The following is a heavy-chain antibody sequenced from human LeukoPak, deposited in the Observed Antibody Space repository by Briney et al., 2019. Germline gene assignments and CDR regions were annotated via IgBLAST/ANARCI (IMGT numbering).Heavy chain of an antibody. CDR2: INHSGST. J-gene: IGHJ4*02. Sequence: SETLSLTCTVSGGSISSSIYYWGWIRQPPGKGLEWIGEINHSGSTNYNPSLKSRVTIPVDTSKNQFSLKLSSVTAADTAVYYCARARAMVDFDYWGRGTLVTVSS. CDR3: ARARAMVDFDY. CDR1: GGSISSSIYY. V-gene: IGHV4-39*07. D-gene: IGHD5-18*01.